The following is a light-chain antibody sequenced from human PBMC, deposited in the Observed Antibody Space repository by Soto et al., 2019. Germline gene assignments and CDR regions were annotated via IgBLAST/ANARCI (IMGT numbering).Light chain of an antibody. CDR2: DVS. CDR1: QSLGTW. J-gene: IGKJ4*02. CDR3: QQYFSYPLT. V-gene: IGKV1-5*01. Sequence: DLQMTQSPSILSTSVGDRVIITCRASQSLGTWLAWYQQKPGTAPVLLIYDVSRLESGVPSRFSGRGSGTEFTLTISSLQPDDFATYYCQQYFSYPLTFGGGTKVDIK.